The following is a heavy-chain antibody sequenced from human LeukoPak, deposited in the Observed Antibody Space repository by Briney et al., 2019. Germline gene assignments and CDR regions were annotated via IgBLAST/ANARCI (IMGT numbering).Heavy chain of an antibody. V-gene: IGHV3-48*02. D-gene: IGHD3-3*01. CDR1: GFTFSGYS. CDR2: ISSSSTI. Sequence: GGSLRLSCAASGFTFSGYSMNWVRQAPGKGLEWVSYISSSSTIYYADSVKGRFTISRDNAKNSLYLQMNSLRDEDTAVYYCARGSETIFGVVIRSGVDYWGQGTLVTVSS. CDR3: ARGSETIFGVVIRSGVDY. J-gene: IGHJ4*02.